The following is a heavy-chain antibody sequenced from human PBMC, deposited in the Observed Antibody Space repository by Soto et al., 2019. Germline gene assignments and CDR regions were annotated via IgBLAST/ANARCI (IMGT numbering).Heavy chain of an antibody. CDR3: ARSSRGPGRLGEDFDY. V-gene: IGHV1-69*12. D-gene: IGHD3-10*01. CDR2: IIPIFGTA. Sequence: QVQLVQSAAEVKKPGSSVKVSSKASGGTFSSYAISWVRQAPGQGLEWMGGIIPIFGTANYAQKFQGRVTITADESTSTAYMELSSLRSEDTAVYYCARSSRGPGRLGEDFDYWGQGTLVTVSS. J-gene: IGHJ4*02. CDR1: GGTFSSYA.